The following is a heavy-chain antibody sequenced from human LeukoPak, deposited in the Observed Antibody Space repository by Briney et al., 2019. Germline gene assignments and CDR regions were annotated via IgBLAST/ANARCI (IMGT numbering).Heavy chain of an antibody. CDR1: GFTFTSSA. V-gene: IGHV1-58*02. CDR2: IVAVSVNR. Sequence: GTSVKVSCKASGFTFTSSAMQWVRQARGQRLEWIGWIVAVSVNRNYAQKFQERVSITRDMSTGTAYMELSSLRSEDTAVYFCAAGTSGRPEYFQHWGQGTLVTVSS. D-gene: IGHD1-14*01. J-gene: IGHJ1*01. CDR3: AAGTSGRPEYFQH.